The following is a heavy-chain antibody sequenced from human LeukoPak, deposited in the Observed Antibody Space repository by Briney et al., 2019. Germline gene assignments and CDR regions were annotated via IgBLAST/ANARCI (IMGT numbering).Heavy chain of an antibody. Sequence: ASVKVPCKASGYTFTSYYMHWVRQAPGQGLEWMGIINPSGGSTSYAQKFQGRVTMTRDMSTSTVYMELSSLRSEDTAVYYCASARYNWNCYAFDIWGQGTMVTVSS. CDR3: ASARYNWNCYAFDI. CDR2: INPSGGST. V-gene: IGHV1-46*01. CDR1: GYTFTSYY. D-gene: IGHD1-7*01. J-gene: IGHJ3*02.